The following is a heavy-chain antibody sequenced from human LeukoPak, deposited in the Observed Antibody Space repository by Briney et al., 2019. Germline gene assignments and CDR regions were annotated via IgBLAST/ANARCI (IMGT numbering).Heavy chain of an antibody. CDR3: ARGAYSFDY. J-gene: IGHJ4*02. Sequence: GGSLRLSCAASGFTISSFWMHWVRQAPGKGLVWVARINSDSTSTSYVDSVKGRFTISRDNAKYTVYLQMSSLRADDTAIYYCARGAYSFDYWGQGILVTVSS. V-gene: IGHV3-74*01. CDR2: INSDSTST. CDR1: GFTISSFW. D-gene: IGHD4-11*01.